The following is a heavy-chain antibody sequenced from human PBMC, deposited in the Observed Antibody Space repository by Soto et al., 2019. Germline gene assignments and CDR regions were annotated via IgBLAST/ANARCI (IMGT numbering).Heavy chain of an antibody. CDR3: ARDIRGAN. J-gene: IGHJ4*02. V-gene: IGHV3-11*01. CDR1: GFTLSDHY. CDR2: ISASSTTI. Sequence: QVQLVESGGGLVKIGGSLRLSCAASGFTLSDHYITWVRQVPGKGLEWVSYISASSTTIYYADSVKGRFTITRDNAKNSLFLQMNSLRADDTAVYYCARDIRGANWGQGTLVTVSS.